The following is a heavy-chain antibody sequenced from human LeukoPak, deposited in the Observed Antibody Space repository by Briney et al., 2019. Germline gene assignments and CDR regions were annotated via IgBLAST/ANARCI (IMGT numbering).Heavy chain of an antibody. CDR1: GFTFSSYG. CDR2: IRYDGSKK. D-gene: IGHD6-13*01. J-gene: IGHJ4*02. Sequence: GGSLRLSCAASGFTFSSYGMHWVRQAPGKGLEWVAFIRYDGSKKYYADSVKGRFTISRDNAKNSLYLQMNSLRAEDTAVYYCARAGYSSSWYGYWGQGTLVTVSS. V-gene: IGHV3-30*02. CDR3: ARAGYSSSWYGY.